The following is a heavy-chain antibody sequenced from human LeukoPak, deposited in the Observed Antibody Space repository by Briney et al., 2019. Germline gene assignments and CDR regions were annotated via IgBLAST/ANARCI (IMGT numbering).Heavy chain of an antibody. CDR1: GFTFSSYE. D-gene: IGHD5-18*01. CDR2: ISSGGDTI. J-gene: IGHJ4*02. V-gene: IGHV3-48*03. Sequence: GGSLRLSCAAAGFTFSSYEMNWVRQAPGKGLEWVSYISSGGDTIYYADSVKGRFTISRDNAKNSLYLQMNSLRAEDTAVYYCAREGTAMVSFDYWGQGTLVTVPS. CDR3: AREGTAMVSFDY.